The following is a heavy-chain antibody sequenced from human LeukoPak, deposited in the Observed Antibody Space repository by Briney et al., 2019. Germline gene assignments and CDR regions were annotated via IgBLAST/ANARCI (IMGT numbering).Heavy chain of an antibody. CDR2: FDPEDGET. CDR1: GYTLTELS. V-gene: IGHV1-24*01. D-gene: IGHD3-9*01. CDR3: ATDLHDILTGPWGFDY. Sequence: ASVKVSCKVSGYTLTELSMHWVRQAPGKGLEWRGGFDPEDGETIYAQKFQGRVTMTEDTSTDTAYMELSSLRSEDTAVYYCATDLHDILTGPWGFDYWGPGTLVTVSS. J-gene: IGHJ4*02.